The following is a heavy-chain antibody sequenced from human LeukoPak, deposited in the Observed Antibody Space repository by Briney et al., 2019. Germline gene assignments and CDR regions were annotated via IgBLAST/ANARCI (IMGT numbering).Heavy chain of an antibody. D-gene: IGHD2-2*01. CDR1: GGSISSSNW. Sequence: SGTLSLTCAVSGGSISSSNWWSWVRQPPGKGLEWIGEIYHSGSTNYNPSLKSRVIISVDKSKNQFSLKLSSVTAADTAMYYCARDTRQYPQRGFDYWGQGTLVTVSS. V-gene: IGHV4-4*02. CDR2: IYHSGST. CDR3: ARDTRQYPQRGFDY. J-gene: IGHJ4*02.